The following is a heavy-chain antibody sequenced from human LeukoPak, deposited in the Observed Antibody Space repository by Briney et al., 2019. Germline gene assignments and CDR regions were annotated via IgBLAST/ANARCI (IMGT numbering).Heavy chain of an antibody. V-gene: IGHV4-34*01. CDR2: INHSGST. J-gene: IGHJ4*02. Sequence: SETLSLTCAVYGGSFSGYYWSWIRQPPGKGLEWIGEINHSGSTNYNPSLKSRVTISVDTSTNQFSLKLSSVTAADTAVYYCARAGDGYNSGFDYWGQGTLVTVSS. D-gene: IGHD5-24*01. CDR1: GGSFSGYY. CDR3: ARAGDGYNSGFDY.